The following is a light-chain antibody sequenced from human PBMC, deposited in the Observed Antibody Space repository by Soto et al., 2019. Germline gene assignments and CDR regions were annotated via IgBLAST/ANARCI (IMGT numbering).Light chain of an antibody. J-gene: IGKJ1*01. CDR3: QQYKNWPPT. CDR2: GAS. V-gene: IGKV3-15*01. CDR1: QSVSSY. Sequence: EIVLTQSPATLSLSPLEIATLSFRASQSVSSYLAWYQQKPGQAPRLFIYGASTRATGIPAKFSGSGFGTEFTLSISSLQSEDFAVYYCQQYKNWPPTFGQGTKVDIK.